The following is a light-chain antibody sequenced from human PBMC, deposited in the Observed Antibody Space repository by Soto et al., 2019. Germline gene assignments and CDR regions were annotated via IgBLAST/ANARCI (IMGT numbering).Light chain of an antibody. CDR1: SSDVGSYNL. CDR3: CSYAGSSTPYV. Sequence: QSALTQPASVSGSPGQSITISCTGTSSDVGSYNLVSWYQQHPGKAPKVMIYEVSERPSGVSNRFSGSQPGNTASLTISGLQAEDEADYYCCSYAGSSTPYVFGTGTKVTVL. CDR2: EVS. J-gene: IGLJ1*01. V-gene: IGLV2-23*02.